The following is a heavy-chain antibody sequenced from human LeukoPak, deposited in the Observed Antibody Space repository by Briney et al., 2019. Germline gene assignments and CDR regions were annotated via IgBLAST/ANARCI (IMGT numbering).Heavy chain of an antibody. CDR1: GGSISSYY. V-gene: IGHV4-59*08. Sequence: SETRSLTCTVSGGSISSYYWSWIRQPPGKGLEWIGYISYSGTTNYNPSLKSRVTISVDTSKNQFSLKLSSVTAADTAMYYCARHSGTYHFDYWGQGTLVTVSS. D-gene: IGHD1-26*01. J-gene: IGHJ4*01. CDR2: ISYSGTT. CDR3: ARHSGTYHFDY.